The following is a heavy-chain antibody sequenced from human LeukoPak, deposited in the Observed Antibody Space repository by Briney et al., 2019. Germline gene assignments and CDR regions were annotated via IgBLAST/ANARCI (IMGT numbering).Heavy chain of an antibody. J-gene: IGHJ4*02. V-gene: IGHV3-23*01. CDR2: ISGSGGST. CDR1: GFTFSSYA. D-gene: IGHD3-16*01. Sequence: GGSLRLSCAASGFTFSSYAMSWVRQAPGKGLEWVSAISGSGGSTYYADSVKGRFTNSRDDSKNTLFLQMNSLRAEDTAVYYCAKEPMIIRTFDYWGQGTLVTVSS. CDR3: AKEPMIIRTFDY.